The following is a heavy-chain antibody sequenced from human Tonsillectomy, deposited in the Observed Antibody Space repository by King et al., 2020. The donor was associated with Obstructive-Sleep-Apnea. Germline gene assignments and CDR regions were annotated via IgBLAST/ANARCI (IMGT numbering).Heavy chain of an antibody. CDR2: IYYTGST. CDR3: VGASAGSRDAFDI. J-gene: IGHJ3*02. CDR1: GGAISSYY. D-gene: IGHD6-13*01. V-gene: IGHV4-59*01. Sequence: QLQESGPGLVQPSETLSLTCTVSGGAISSYYWSWIRQPPGKGLAWIGYIYYTGSTNYNPSLYRRITISVDTSKNQFSLKVRSVTAADTAVYYCVGASAGSRDAFDIWGQGTLVTVSS.